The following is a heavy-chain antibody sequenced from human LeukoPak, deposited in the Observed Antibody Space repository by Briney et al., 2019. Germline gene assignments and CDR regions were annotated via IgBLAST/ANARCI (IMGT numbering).Heavy chain of an antibody. CDR3: AGHGEGNYYGSGSYFLALYYFDY. Sequence: ASETLSLTCAVSGYSISSGYYWGWIRQPPGKGLEWIGSIYHSGSTYYNPSLKSRVTISVDTSKNQFSLKLSSVTAADTAVYYCAGHGEGNYYGSGSYFLALYYFDYWGQGTLVTVSS. CDR2: IYHSGST. CDR1: GYSISSGYY. V-gene: IGHV4-38-2*01. D-gene: IGHD3-10*01. J-gene: IGHJ4*02.